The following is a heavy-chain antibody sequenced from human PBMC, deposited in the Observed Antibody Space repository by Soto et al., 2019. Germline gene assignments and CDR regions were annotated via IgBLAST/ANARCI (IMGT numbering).Heavy chain of an antibody. J-gene: IGHJ4*02. V-gene: IGHV4-30-2*01. D-gene: IGHD2-21*02. CDR1: GGSISSGDYS. Sequence: SETLSLTCAVSGGSISSGDYSCSWIRQPPGKGLEWIGYIYHSGSTYYNPSLKSRVTISVDRSKNQFSLKVSSVTAADTAVYYCARLRTYDLMTAPDYWGQGTLVTVSS. CDR3: ARLRTYDLMTAPDY. CDR2: IYHSGST.